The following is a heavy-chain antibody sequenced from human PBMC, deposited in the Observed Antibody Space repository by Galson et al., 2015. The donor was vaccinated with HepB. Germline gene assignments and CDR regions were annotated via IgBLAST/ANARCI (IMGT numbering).Heavy chain of an antibody. V-gene: IGHV1-18*04. J-gene: IGHJ5*02. D-gene: IGHD3-3*01. CDR2: ISAYNGNT. CDR3: ARRQGTYYDFWRAFDP. Sequence: SVKVSCKASGYTFTSYGISWVRQAPGQGLEWMGWISAYNGNTNYAQKLQGRVTMTTDTSTSTAYMELRSLRSDDTAVYYCARRQGTYYDFWRAFDPWGQGTLVTVSS. CDR1: GYTFTSYG.